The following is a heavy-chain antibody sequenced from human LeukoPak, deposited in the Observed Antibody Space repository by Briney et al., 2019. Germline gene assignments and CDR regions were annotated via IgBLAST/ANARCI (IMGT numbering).Heavy chain of an antibody. J-gene: IGHJ6*03. CDR3: ARSLEYYDSPYYYYYMDV. D-gene: IGHD3-22*01. CDR2: VYYSGTT. Sequence: PSETLSLTCAVSGGSISSSNWWSWIRQSPGKGLEWIGYVYYSGTTNYNPSLKSRVTISVDRSKSQFSLNLSSVTAADTAVYHCARSLEYYDSPYYYYYMDVWGTGTTVTVSS. CDR1: GGSISSSNW. V-gene: IGHV4-61*01.